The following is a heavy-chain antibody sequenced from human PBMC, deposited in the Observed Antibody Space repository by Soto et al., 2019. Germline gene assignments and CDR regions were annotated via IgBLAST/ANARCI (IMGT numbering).Heavy chain of an antibody. J-gene: IGHJ4*02. V-gene: IGHV3-23*01. CDR2: ISGSGGST. CDR3: AKDTPISVAGTRPADY. CDR1: GFTFISYA. D-gene: IGHD6-19*01. Sequence: LGGSLRLSCAASGFTFISYAMSWVLQAPGKGLEWVSAISGSGGSTYYADSVKGRFTISRDNSKNTLYLQMNSLRAEDTAVYYCAKDTPISVAGTRPADYWGQGTLVTVSS.